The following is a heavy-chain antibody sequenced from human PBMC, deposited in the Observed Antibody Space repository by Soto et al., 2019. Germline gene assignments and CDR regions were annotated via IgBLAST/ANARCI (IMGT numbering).Heavy chain of an antibody. CDR3: ARDASYYSLWSGYYPSRSGMAV. V-gene: IGHV3-33*01. CDR1: GFTFSSFG. Sequence: QVQVVESGGGVVQPGRSLRLSCAASGFTFSSFGMHWVRQAPGKGLEWVSLIWYDGSKKSYGDSVKGRFTISRDNSRKTVYLQMNSLRADDTAAYYCARDASYYSLWSGYYPSRSGMAVWGQGTTVTGSS. J-gene: IGHJ6*02. D-gene: IGHD3-3*01. CDR2: IWYDGSKK.